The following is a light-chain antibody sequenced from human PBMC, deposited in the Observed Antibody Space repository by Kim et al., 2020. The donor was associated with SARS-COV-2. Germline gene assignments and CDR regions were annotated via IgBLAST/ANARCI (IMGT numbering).Light chain of an antibody. CDR3: AAWDDRMNGYV. CDR1: SSNIGSNT. CDR2: SNN. V-gene: IGLV1-44*01. Sequence: GQRVTISCSGRSSNIGSNTITWYHQLPGTAPKLLIYSNNQRPSGVPDRFSGSKSGTSASLAISGLQSEDEADYYCAAWDDRMNGYVFGTGTKVTVL. J-gene: IGLJ1*01.